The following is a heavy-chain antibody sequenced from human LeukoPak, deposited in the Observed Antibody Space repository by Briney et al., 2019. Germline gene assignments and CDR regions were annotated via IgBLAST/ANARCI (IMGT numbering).Heavy chain of an antibody. CDR1: GFTFSSCG. D-gene: IGHD3-3*02. Sequence: GGSLRLSCAASGFTFSSCGLNWVRQAPGKGLEWVSSIGPTGSDRYYADSVRGRFTISRDNAKNSMYLQMDSVRDEDTAVYYCATESIGRHYDYWGQGTLLTVSS. V-gene: IGHV3-21*01. J-gene: IGHJ4*02. CDR3: ATESIGRHYDY. CDR2: IGPTGSDR.